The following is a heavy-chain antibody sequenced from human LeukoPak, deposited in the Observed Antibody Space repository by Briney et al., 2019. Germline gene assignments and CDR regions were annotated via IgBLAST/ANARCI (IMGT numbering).Heavy chain of an antibody. CDR2: INHSGST. V-gene: IGHV4-34*01. J-gene: IGHJ4*02. D-gene: IGHD6-13*01. Sequence: SETLSLTCAVYGGSFSGYYWSWIRQPPGKGLEWIGEINHSGSTNYNPSLKSRVTISVDTSKNQFSLKLSPVTAADTAVYYCARFGRTAAAVDYWGQGTLVTVSS. CDR1: GGSFSGYY. CDR3: ARFGRTAAAVDY.